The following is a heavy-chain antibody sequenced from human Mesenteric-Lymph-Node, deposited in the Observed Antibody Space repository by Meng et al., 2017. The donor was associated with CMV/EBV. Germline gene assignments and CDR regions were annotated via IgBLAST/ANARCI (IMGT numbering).Heavy chain of an antibody. Sequence: GESLKISCAASGFTFSNYVMHWVRQAPGKGLEWVAVISYDGSNKYYADSVKGRFTISRDNSKNTLYLQMNSLRAEDTAVYYCARGLRFLEWLSSFDYWGQGTLVTVSS. CDR2: ISYDGSNK. CDR3: ARGLRFLEWLSSFDY. CDR1: GFTFSNYV. J-gene: IGHJ4*02. V-gene: IGHV3-30*04. D-gene: IGHD3-3*01.